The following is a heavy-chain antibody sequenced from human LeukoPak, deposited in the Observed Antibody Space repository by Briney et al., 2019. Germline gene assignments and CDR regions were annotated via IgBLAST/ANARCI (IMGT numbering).Heavy chain of an antibody. CDR3: ARDYSSSSWMEAFEI. CDR2: IIPIFGTA. J-gene: IGHJ3*02. D-gene: IGHD4-11*01. Sequence: SVKVSCKASGGTFSSYAISWVRQAPGQGLEWMGGIIPIFGTANYAQKFQGRVTITADESTSKAYMELSSLRSEDTAVYYCARDYSSSSWMEAFEIWGPGTKVTVSS. V-gene: IGHV1-69*13. CDR1: GGTFSSYA.